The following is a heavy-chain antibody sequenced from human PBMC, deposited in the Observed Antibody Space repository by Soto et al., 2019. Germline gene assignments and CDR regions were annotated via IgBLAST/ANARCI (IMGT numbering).Heavy chain of an antibody. CDR2: ISSSSSTI. CDR1: GFTFSSCS. V-gene: IGHV3-48*01. CDR3: ARSLGYCSGGSCRSEYFHH. Sequence: GSLRLSCAASGFTFSSCSMNWVRQAPGKGLEWVSYISSSSSTIYYADSVKGRFTISRDNAKNSLYLQMNSLRAEDTAVYYCARSLGYCSGGSCRSEYFHHWGQGTLVTVSS. J-gene: IGHJ1*01. D-gene: IGHD2-15*01.